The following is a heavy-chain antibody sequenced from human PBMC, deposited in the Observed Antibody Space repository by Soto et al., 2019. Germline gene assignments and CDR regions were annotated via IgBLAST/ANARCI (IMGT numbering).Heavy chain of an antibody. V-gene: IGHV1-8*01. CDR2: MNPNSGNT. Sequence: ASVKVSCKASGYTFTSYDINWVRQATGQGLEWMGWMNPNSGNTGYAQKFQGRVTITADESTSTVYMELSSLRSDDTAIYYCASGKPATFGGVTVYYFYGMDVWGQGTTVTVSS. D-gene: IGHD3-16*02. CDR3: ASGKPATFGGVTVYYFYGMDV. CDR1: GYTFTSYD. J-gene: IGHJ6*02.